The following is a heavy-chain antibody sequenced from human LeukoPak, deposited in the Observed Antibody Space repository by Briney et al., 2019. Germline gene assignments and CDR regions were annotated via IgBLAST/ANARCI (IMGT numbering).Heavy chain of an antibody. CDR3: AKAPLSIAVAGTRWFDP. Sequence: PGGSLRLSCAASGFTFSSYAMSWVRQAPGKGLEWVSAISGSGGSTYYADSVKGRYTISRDNSKNTLYLQMNSLRAEDTAVYYCAKAPLSIAVAGTRWFDPWGQGTLVTVSS. D-gene: IGHD6-19*01. V-gene: IGHV3-23*01. J-gene: IGHJ5*02. CDR1: GFTFSSYA. CDR2: ISGSGGST.